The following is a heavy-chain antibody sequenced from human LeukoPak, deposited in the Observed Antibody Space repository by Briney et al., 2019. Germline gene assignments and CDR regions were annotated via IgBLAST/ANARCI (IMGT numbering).Heavy chain of an antibody. CDR2: IYYSGST. D-gene: IGHD6-19*01. J-gene: IGHJ6*02. CDR3: ARSSGWGSLVYYYGMDV. V-gene: IGHV4-59*08. CDR1: GGSISSYY. Sequence: SETLSLTCTVSGGSISSYYWSWIRQPPGKGPEWIGYIYYSGSTNYNPSLKSRVTISVDTSKNQFSLKLSSVTAADTAVYYCARSSGWGSLVYYYGMDVWGQGTTVTVSS.